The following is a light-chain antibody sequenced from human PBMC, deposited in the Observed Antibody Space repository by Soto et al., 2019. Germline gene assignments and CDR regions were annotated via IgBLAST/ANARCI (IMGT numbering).Light chain of an antibody. CDR2: TAS. Sequence: IMMTQSPGTLSLSAGESPTLSCKASQSVASRFIAWFQQKPGQPPTLLIYTASSRAPGIPDRFRGSGSGTEFTLTISSLEPEDFAAYYCQQRSNWPWTFGQGTKVDIK. V-gene: IGKV3D-20*02. CDR3: QQRSNWPWT. CDR1: QSVASRF. J-gene: IGKJ1*01.